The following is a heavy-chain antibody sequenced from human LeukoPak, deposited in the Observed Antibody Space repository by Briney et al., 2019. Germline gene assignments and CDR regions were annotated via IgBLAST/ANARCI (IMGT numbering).Heavy chain of an antibody. J-gene: IGHJ4*02. D-gene: IGHD4-17*01. V-gene: IGHV5-51*01. Sequence: GESLKISRKGSGYSFISSWISWVRQMPGKGLEWMGIIYPGDSDTRYSPSFQGHVTISADKSISTAYLQWSSLKASDSAIYYCARLDDYGDYLQYWGQGTLVTVSS. CDR3: ARLDDYGDYLQY. CDR2: IYPGDSDT. CDR1: GYSFISSW.